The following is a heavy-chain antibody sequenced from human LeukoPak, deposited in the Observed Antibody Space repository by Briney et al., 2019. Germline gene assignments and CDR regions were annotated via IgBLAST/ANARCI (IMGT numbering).Heavy chain of an antibody. V-gene: IGHV1-18*01. CDR2: ISAYNVNT. CDR1: GYTFTSYG. J-gene: IGHJ2*01. Sequence: ASVKVSCKASGYTFTSYGISWVRQAPGQGLEWMGWISAYNVNTNYAQKLQGRVTMTTDTSTSTAYMELRSLRSDDTAVYYCARGASWGGPYWYFDLWGRGTLVTVSS. CDR3: ARGASWGGPYWYFDL. D-gene: IGHD7-27*01.